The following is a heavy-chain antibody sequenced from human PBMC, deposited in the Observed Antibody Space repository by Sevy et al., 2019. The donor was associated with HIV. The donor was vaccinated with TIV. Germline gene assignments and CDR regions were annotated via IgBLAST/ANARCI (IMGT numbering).Heavy chain of an antibody. Sequence: ASVKVSCRESGYTFTTYYIYWVRQAPGQGLEWMGIIDPSGGRTTYAQNFQGRVTITMDTSTCTVYMEVRSLRSDDTAVYYCASDRDVSGSYLESYCHAMDIWGQGTTVTVSS. D-gene: IGHD1-26*01. CDR2: IDPSGGRT. J-gene: IGHJ6*01. CDR3: ASDRDVSGSYLESYCHAMDI. V-gene: IGHV1-46*01. CDR1: GYTFTTYY.